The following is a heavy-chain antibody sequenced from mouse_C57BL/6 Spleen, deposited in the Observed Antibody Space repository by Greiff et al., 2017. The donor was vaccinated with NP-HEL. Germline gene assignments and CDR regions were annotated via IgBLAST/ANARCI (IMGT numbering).Heavy chain of an antibody. CDR3: AKERRNYLDY. V-gene: IGHV1-61*01. CDR2: IYPSDSET. J-gene: IGHJ2*01. CDR1: GYTFTSYW. D-gene: IGHD1-1*01. Sequence: QVQLQQPGAELVRPGSSVKLSCKASGYTFTSYWMDWVKQRPGQGLEWIGNIYPSDSETHYNQKFKDKATLTVDKSSSTAYMQLSSLTSEDSAVYYCAKERRNYLDYWGQGTTLTVSS.